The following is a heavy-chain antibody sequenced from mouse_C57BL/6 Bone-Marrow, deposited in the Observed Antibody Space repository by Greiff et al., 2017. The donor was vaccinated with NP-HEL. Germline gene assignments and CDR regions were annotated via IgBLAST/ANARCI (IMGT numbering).Heavy chain of an antibody. CDR2: ISYDGSN. CDR1: GYSITSGYY. J-gene: IGHJ3*01. V-gene: IGHV3-6*01. CDR3: ARERNYYGSSRAY. D-gene: IGHD1-1*01. Sequence: EVQLQESGPGLVKPSQSLSLTCSVTGYSITSGYYWNWIRQFPGNKLEWMGYISYDGSNNYNPSLKNRISITRDTSKNQFFLKLNSVTTEDTATYYCARERNYYGSSRAYWGQGTLVTVSA.